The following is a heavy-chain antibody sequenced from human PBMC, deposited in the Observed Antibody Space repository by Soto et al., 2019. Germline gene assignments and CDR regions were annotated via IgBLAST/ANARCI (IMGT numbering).Heavy chain of an antibody. CDR3: ARNFLVATINYYGMDV. Sequence: GASVKVSCKASGGTFSSYAISWVRQAPGQGLEWMGGIIPIFGTANYAQKFQGRVTITADESTSTAYMELSSLRSEDTAVYYCARNFLVATINYYGMDVWGQGTTVTVS. CDR1: GGTFSSYA. D-gene: IGHD5-12*01. CDR2: IIPIFGTA. V-gene: IGHV1-69*13. J-gene: IGHJ6*02.